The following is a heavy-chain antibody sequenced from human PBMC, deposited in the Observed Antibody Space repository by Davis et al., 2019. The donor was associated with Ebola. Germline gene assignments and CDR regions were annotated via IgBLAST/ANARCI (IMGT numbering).Heavy chain of an antibody. Sequence: GESLKISCAASGFTFSSYGMHWVRQAPGKGLEWVAVIWYDGSNKYYADSVKGRFTISRDNSKNTLYLQMNSLRAEDTAVYYCARGTESSSPGDWFDPWGQGTLVTVSS. CDR3: ARGTESSSPGDWFDP. D-gene: IGHD6-6*01. CDR1: GFTFSSYG. CDR2: IWYDGSNK. V-gene: IGHV3-33*08. J-gene: IGHJ5*02.